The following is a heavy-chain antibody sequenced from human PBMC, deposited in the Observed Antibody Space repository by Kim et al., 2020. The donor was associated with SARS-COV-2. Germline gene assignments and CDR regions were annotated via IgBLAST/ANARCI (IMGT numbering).Heavy chain of an antibody. Sequence: GGSLRLSCAASGFTFSSYWMTWVRQAPGKGLEWVANIKHDGNQKYYVDSVKGRFTISRDNAKNSLYLQMNSLRAEDTAVYYCARDGDLYSIGTEAFDIWG. V-gene: IGHV3-7*03. D-gene: IGHD6-19*01. CDR1: GFTFSSYW. CDR3: ARDGDLYSIGTEAFDI. CDR2: IKHDGNQK. J-gene: IGHJ3*02.